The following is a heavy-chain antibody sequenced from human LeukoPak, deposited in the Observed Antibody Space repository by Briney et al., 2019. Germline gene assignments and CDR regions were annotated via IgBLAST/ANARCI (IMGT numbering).Heavy chain of an antibody. CDR3: ARLGVTRSSYYMDV. CDR1: GYTFNTFH. D-gene: IGHD4-23*01. V-gene: IGHV1-18*01. Sequence: ASVKVSCKASGYTFNTFHVTWVRQAPGQGLQWMGRISTYNGNSHYAQSLQGRVTITTDTSTNTAYMELRSLTSDDTAVYYCARLGVTRSSYYMDVWGTGTTVTVSS. J-gene: IGHJ6*03. CDR2: ISTYNGNS.